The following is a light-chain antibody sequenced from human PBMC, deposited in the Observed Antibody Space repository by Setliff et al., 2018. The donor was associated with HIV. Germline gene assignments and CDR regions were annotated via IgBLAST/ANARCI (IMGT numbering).Light chain of an antibody. Sequence: QSVLAQPASVSGSPGQSITISCTGTSSDVGGHNHVSWYQQYPGKAPKLMIYEVTDRPSGVSSRFSGSKSGNTASLTISGLQAEDEADYHCSSYSTTYTWVFGGGT. CDR3: SSYSTTYTWV. V-gene: IGLV2-14*01. CDR2: EVT. CDR1: SSDVGGHNH. J-gene: IGLJ3*02.